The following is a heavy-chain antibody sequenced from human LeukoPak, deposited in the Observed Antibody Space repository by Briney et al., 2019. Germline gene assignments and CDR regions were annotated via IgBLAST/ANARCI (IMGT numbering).Heavy chain of an antibody. CDR3: ARHGDGYRY. CDR2: TYPGDSDT. Sequence: GESLKISCKGSGYSFTTYWIAWVRQMPGKGLEWMGSTYPGDSDTRYSPSFQGQVTISAGKSITTAYLQWSSLKASDTAMYYCARHGDGYRYWGQGTLVTVSS. CDR1: GYSFTTYW. D-gene: IGHD5-24*01. V-gene: IGHV5-51*01. J-gene: IGHJ4*02.